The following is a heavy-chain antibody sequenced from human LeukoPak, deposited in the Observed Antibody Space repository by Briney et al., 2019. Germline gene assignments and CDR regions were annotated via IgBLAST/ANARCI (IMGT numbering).Heavy chain of an antibody. J-gene: IGHJ5*02. CDR1: GFTFNIAW. V-gene: IGHV3-7*01. Sequence: GGSLRLSCAASGFTFNIAWMTWVRQAPGRGLEWLANIKEDGSEKYYVDSVKGRISVSRDNDKNAVYLQMNRLSAEDTAVYYCARARSSIWWRQVSIWFDPWGQGTLVTVSS. D-gene: IGHD6-13*01. CDR2: IKEDGSEK. CDR3: ARARSSIWWRQVSIWFDP.